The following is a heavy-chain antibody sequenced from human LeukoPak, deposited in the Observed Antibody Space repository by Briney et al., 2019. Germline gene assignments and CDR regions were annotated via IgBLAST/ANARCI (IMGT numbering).Heavy chain of an antibody. Sequence: PSETLSLTCAVYGGSFSGYYWSWLRQPPGKGLEWIGYIYYSGSTNYNPSLKSRVTISVDTSKNQFSLKLSSVTAADTAVYYCARVVRGYEINWGQGTLVTVSS. CDR1: GGSFSGYY. CDR3: ARVVRGYEIN. J-gene: IGHJ4*02. V-gene: IGHV4-59*01. CDR2: IYYSGST. D-gene: IGHD5-12*01.